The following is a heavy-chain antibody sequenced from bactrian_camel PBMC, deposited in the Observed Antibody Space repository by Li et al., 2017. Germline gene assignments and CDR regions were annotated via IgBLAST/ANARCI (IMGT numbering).Heavy chain of an antibody. CDR1: GFTFGDSR. Sequence: HVQLVESGGGSVQEGGSLTLSCTASGFTFGDSRMTWYRQAPGSECELVSTINSDGKTYYANSVKGRFTISQDSARITAYLQMASLKPEDTAVYYCVPVALEERDGLVSCARWSQGTQVTVS. V-gene: IGHV3S55*01. D-gene: IGHD1*01. CDR2: INSDGKT. J-gene: IGHJ4*01.